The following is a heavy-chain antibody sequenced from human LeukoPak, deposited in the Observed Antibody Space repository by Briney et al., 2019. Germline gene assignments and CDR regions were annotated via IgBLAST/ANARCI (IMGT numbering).Heavy chain of an antibody. CDR3: ARDGLRVYYGMDV. V-gene: IGHV3-21*01. Sequence: GSLRLSCAASGFTFSSYSMNWVRQAPGKGLEWVSSISSSSSYIYYADSVKGRFTISRDNAKNSLYLQMNSLRAEDTAVYYCARDGLRVYYGMDVWGQGTTVTVSS. CDR2: ISSSSSYI. J-gene: IGHJ6*02. D-gene: IGHD3-10*01. CDR1: GFTFSSYS.